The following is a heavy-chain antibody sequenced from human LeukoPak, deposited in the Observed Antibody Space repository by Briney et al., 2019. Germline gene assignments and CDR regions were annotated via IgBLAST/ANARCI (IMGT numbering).Heavy chain of an antibody. D-gene: IGHD1-26*01. V-gene: IGHV1-18*01. Sequence: VASVKVSCKASGYTFTSYGISWVRQAPGQGLEWMGWISAYNGNTNYAQKLQGRVTMTTDTSTSTAYMELRSLRSDDTAVYHCARDSTIGELPTHWGQGTLVTVSS. CDR3: ARDSTIGELPTH. CDR1: GYTFTSYG. CDR2: ISAYNGNT. J-gene: IGHJ4*02.